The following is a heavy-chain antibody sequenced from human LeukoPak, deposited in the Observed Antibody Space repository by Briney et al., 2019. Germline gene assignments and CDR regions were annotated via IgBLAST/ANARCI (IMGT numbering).Heavy chain of an antibody. CDR2: ISSTSYI. CDR3: ARGLSGSGSYYNVVRGA. CDR1: GFTFSSYS. V-gene: IGHV3-21*01. D-gene: IGHD3-10*01. Sequence: GASLRLSCAAPGFTFSSYSMNWVRQAPGKGLEWVASISSTSYIYYADSVKGRFTISRDNAKNSLYLQLHSLRAEDTAVYYCARGLSGSGSYYNVVRGAWGKGPLVSVSS. J-gene: IGHJ5*02.